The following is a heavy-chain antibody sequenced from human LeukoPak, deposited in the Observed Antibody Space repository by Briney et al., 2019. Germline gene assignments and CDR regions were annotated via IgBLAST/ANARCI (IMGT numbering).Heavy chain of an antibody. Sequence: ASVKVSCKASGYTFTGYYMHWVRQAPGQGLEWMGRINPNSGGTNYAQKFQGRVTMTRDTSISTAYMELSRLRSDDTAVYYCARGIGEIVVVPAAQAGAFDIWGQGTMVTVSS. J-gene: IGHJ3*02. CDR3: ARGIGEIVVVPAAQAGAFDI. D-gene: IGHD2-2*01. CDR1: GYTFTGYY. CDR2: INPNSGGT. V-gene: IGHV1-2*06.